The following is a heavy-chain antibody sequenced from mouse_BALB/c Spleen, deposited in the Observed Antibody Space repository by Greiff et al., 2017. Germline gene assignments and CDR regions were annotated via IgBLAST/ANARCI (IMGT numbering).Heavy chain of an antibody. V-gene: IGHV7-3*02. J-gene: IGHJ4*01. CDR3: ARDYYGNYYYYAMDY. Sequence: EVHLVESGGGLVQPGGSLRLSCATSGFTFTDYYMSWVRQPPGKALEWLGFIRNKANGYTTEYSASVKGRFTISRDNSQSILYLQMNTLRAEDSATYYCARDYYGNYYYYAMDYWGQGTSVTVSS. CDR1: GFTFTDYY. CDR2: IRNKANGYTT. D-gene: IGHD2-1*01.